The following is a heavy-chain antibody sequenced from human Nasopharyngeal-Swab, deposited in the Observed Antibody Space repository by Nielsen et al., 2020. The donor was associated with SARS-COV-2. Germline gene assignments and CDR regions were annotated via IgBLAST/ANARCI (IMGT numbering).Heavy chain of an antibody. V-gene: IGHV4-34*01. J-gene: IGHJ5*02. Sequence: SETLSLTCAVYGGSFSGYYWSWIRQPPGKGLEWIGEINHSGSTNYNPSLKSRVTISVDTSKNQFSLKLSSVTAADTAVYYCARGPMVRGVIITRRYNWFDPWGQGTLVTVSS. CDR2: INHSGST. D-gene: IGHD3-10*01. CDR3: ARGPMVRGVIITRRYNWFDP. CDR1: GGSFSGYY.